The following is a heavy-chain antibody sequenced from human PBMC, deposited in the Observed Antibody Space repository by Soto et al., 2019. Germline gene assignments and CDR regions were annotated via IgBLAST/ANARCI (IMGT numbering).Heavy chain of an antibody. V-gene: IGHV1-18*03. D-gene: IGHD3-16*01. Sequence: QVQLVQSGAEVKKPGASVKVSCKASGYIFTSYGVSWVRQAPGQGLEWLGWINGYNGNTNYGQNFQGRVTMTTDTSTSTAYMELRSLRSDDMAVYYCARMGDVPYYYYGMDVWGQGTTVIVSS. CDR3: ARMGDVPYYYYGMDV. J-gene: IGHJ6*02. CDR1: GYIFTSYG. CDR2: INGYNGNT.